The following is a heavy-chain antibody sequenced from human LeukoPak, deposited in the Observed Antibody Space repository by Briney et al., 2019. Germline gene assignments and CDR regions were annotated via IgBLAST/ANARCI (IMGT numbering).Heavy chain of an antibody. V-gene: IGHV4-4*02. Sequence: SGTLSLTCAVSGGSISSSNWWSWVRQPPGKGLEWIGYIYYSGSTNYNPSLKSRVTISVDTSKNQFSLKLSSVTAADTAVYYCARDPWYYYGSGSYYPWGQGTLVTVSS. CDR3: ARDPWYYYGSGSYYP. J-gene: IGHJ5*02. CDR1: GGSISSSNW. CDR2: IYYSGST. D-gene: IGHD3-10*01.